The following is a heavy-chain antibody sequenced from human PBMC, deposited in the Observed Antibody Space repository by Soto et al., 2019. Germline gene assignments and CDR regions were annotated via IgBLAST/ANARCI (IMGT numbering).Heavy chain of an antibody. CDR1: GFTVSSNY. D-gene: IGHD6-13*01. CDR3: ARDLVAAAGSYYYYGMDV. J-gene: IGHJ6*02. V-gene: IGHV3-53*01. Sequence: EVQLVESGGGLIQPGGSLRLSCAASGFTVSSNYMSWVRQAPGKGLEWVSVIYSGGSTYYADSVKGRFTISRDNSKNTLYIQMNSLRAEDTAVYYCARDLVAAAGSYYYYGMDVWGQGTTVTVSS. CDR2: IYSGGST.